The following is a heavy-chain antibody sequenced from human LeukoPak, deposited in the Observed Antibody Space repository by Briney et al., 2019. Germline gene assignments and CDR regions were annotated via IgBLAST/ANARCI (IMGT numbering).Heavy chain of an antibody. J-gene: IGHJ5*02. D-gene: IGHD3-10*01. Sequence: PGGSLRLSCAASGFTFSNYWMHWVRQAPGKGLVWVSRINPDGSTTTYADSVKGRFTISRDNAKTTVHLQMDSLRADDTAVYYCANVRLGSWAWFDPWGQGTLVTVSS. V-gene: IGHV3-74*03. CDR3: ANVRLGSWAWFDP. CDR2: INPDGSTT. CDR1: GFTFSNYW.